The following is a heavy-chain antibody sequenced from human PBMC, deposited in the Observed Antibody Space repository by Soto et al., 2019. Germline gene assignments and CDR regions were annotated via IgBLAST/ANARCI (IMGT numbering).Heavy chain of an antibody. D-gene: IGHD1-26*01. CDR2: FDPEDGET. Sequence: ASVKVSCKVSGYTLTELSMHWVRQAPGKGLEWMGGFDPEDGETIYAQKFQGRVTMTEDTSTDTAYMELSSLRSEDTAVYYCATKMEGATIYYYYGMDVWGQGTAVTFSS. CDR1: GYTLTELS. CDR3: ATKMEGATIYYYYGMDV. J-gene: IGHJ6*02. V-gene: IGHV1-24*01.